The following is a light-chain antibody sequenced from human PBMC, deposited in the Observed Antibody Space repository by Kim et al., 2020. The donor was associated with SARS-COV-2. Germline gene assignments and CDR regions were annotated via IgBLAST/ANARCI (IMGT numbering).Light chain of an antibody. CDR3: QQYADGPRALT. J-gene: IGKJ4*01. CDR2: GAS. CDR1: ESVTSN. V-gene: IGKV3-15*01. Sequence: TGERATLSSRASESVTSNIAWYQQRPGQPPRLLIYGASTRATGIPVRFSGGGSGTDFTLTITSLQSEDFAVYYCQQYADGPRALTFGGGTKVEIK.